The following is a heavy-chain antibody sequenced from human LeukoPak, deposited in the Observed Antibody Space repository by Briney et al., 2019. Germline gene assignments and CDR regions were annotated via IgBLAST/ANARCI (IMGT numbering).Heavy chain of an antibody. V-gene: IGHV3-7*01. CDR2: IKQDGSEK. J-gene: IGHJ4*02. D-gene: IGHD1-26*01. CDR1: GFTFSSYW. Sequence: GGSLRLSCAASGFTFSSYWMSWVRQAPGKGLEWVANIKQDGSEKYYVDSVKGRFTISRDNAKNSLYLQMNSLRAEDTAVYYCAKDGVGSRASFDYWGQGTLVTVSS. CDR3: AKDGVGSRASFDY.